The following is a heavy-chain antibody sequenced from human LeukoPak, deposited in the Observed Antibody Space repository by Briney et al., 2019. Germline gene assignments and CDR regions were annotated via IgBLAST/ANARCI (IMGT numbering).Heavy chain of an antibody. V-gene: IGHV4-59*01. Sequence: SETLSLTCTVSGGSISSYYWSWIRQPPGKGLEWIGYIYYSGSTNYNPSLKSRVTISVDTSKNQFSLKLSSVTAADTAVYYCAREPRAVDIVARGAFDIWGQGTMVTVSS. D-gene: IGHD5-12*01. J-gene: IGHJ3*02. CDR1: GGSISSYY. CDR3: AREPRAVDIVARGAFDI. CDR2: IYYSGST.